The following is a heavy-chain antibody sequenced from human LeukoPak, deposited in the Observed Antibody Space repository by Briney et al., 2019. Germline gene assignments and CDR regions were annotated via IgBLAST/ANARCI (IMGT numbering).Heavy chain of an antibody. Sequence: GGSLRLSCAASGFTFSSYGMRWVRQAPGKGLEWVSAISGSGGTTYYADSVKGRFTISRDNSKNTLYLQMNSLRAEDTAVYYCARRAGAYSHPYDYWGQGTLVTVSS. CDR2: ISGSGGTT. V-gene: IGHV3-23*01. CDR1: GFTFSSYG. D-gene: IGHD4/OR15-4a*01. J-gene: IGHJ4*02. CDR3: ARRAGAYSHPYDY.